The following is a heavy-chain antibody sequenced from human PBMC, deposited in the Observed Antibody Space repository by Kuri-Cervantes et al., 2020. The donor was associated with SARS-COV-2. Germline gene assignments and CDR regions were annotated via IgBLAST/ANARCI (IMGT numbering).Heavy chain of an antibody. V-gene: IGHV3-21*01. CDR1: GFTFSSYS. CDR3: ARSLYGGTSWYYGMDV. D-gene: IGHD4-23*01. Sequence: GESLKISCAASGFTFSSYSMNWVRQAPGKGLEWVSSISSSSFYIYYADSVKGRFTISRDNAKNSLYLQMNSLRAEDTAVYYCARSLYGGTSWYYGMDVWGQGTTVTVSS. J-gene: IGHJ6*02. CDR2: ISSSSFYI.